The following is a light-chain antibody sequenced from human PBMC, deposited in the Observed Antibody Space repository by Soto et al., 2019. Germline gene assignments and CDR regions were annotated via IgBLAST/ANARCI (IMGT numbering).Light chain of an antibody. Sequence: EIVMTQSPATLSVSPGERATLSCRASQSVSSNLAWYRQKPGQAPRLLIYGTSTRATDIPARFSGSGSGTEFTLTISSLQSEDFAVYYCQQYNNWPLTSGGGTKVEIK. CDR3: QQYNNWPLT. V-gene: IGKV3-15*01. J-gene: IGKJ4*01. CDR1: QSVSSN. CDR2: GTS.